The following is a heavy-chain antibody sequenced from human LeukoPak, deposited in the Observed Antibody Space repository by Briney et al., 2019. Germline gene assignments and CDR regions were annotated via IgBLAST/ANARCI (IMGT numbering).Heavy chain of an antibody. Sequence: GGSLRLSCAASGFTFDDYGMSWVRQAPGKGLEWVSVVHSGGIIYYADSVKGRFTISGDSSKNTLYLQMNSLRAEDTAVYYCARGHYTSGSYSQYYFDFWGQGTLVTVSS. D-gene: IGHD3-10*01. CDR2: VHSGGII. V-gene: IGHV3-53*01. CDR1: GFTFDDYG. J-gene: IGHJ4*02. CDR3: ARGHYTSGSYSQYYFDF.